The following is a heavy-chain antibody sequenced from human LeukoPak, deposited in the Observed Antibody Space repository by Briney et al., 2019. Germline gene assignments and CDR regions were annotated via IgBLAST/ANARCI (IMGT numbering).Heavy chain of an antibody. CDR2: ISWNSGSI. J-gene: IGHJ4*02. V-gene: IGHV3-9*01. CDR3: AKGGYYHDSSGLTYYFDY. Sequence: PGGSLRLSCAASGFTFDDYAMHWVRQAPGKGLEWVSGISWNSGSIGYADSVKGRFTISRDNAKNSLYLQMNSLRAEDTALYYCAKGGYYHDSSGLTYYFDYWGQGTLVTVSS. D-gene: IGHD3-22*01. CDR1: GFTFDDYA.